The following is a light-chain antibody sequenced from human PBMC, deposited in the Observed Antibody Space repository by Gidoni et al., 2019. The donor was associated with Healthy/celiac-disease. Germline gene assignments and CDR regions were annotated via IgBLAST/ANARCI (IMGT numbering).Light chain of an antibody. Sequence: EIGLPQSPGTLPLTPGERAPLSCRASQSVSSSYLAWYQQKPGQAPRLLIYGASSRATGIPDRFSGSGSGTDFTLTISRLEPEDFAVYYCQQYGSSTWTFGQGTKVEIK. CDR2: GAS. CDR3: QQYGSSTWT. CDR1: QSVSSSY. J-gene: IGKJ1*01. V-gene: IGKV3-20*01.